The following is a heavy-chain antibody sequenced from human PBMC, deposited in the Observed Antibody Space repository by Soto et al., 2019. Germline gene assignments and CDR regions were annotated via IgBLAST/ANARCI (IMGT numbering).Heavy chain of an antibody. J-gene: IGHJ6*01. D-gene: IGHD1-26*01. CDR1: GFTFSDHY. CDR2: SRNRVNSHTT. V-gene: IGHV3-72*01. Sequence: EVQLVESGGGLVQPGGSLRLSCAASGFTFSDHYMDWVRQAPGKGLEWGARSRNRVNSHTTEYAASVKGRFTISRDESKSSLYLQMNSLKIEDTAVYYCTRGLLGGAPSYSCHGMAVWGQGSTVTVSS. CDR3: TRGLLGGAPSYSCHGMAV.